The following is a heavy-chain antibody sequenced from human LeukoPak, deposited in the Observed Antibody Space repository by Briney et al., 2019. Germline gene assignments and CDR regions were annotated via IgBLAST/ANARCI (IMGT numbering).Heavy chain of an antibody. D-gene: IGHD4-17*01. J-gene: IGHJ4*02. Sequence: ASVKVSCKAPVGTFSSHAISWVRQAPGQGLEWMGGIIPIFGTANYAQKFQGRVTITADESTSTAYMELSSLRSEDTAVYYCARGLLSYGAPSHFDYWGQGTLVTVSS. V-gene: IGHV1-69*13. CDR2: IIPIFGTA. CDR3: ARGLLSYGAPSHFDY. CDR1: VGTFSSHA.